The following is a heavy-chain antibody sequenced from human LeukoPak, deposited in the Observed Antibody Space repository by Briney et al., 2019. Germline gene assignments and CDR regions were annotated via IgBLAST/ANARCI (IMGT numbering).Heavy chain of an antibody. Sequence: ASVKVSCKASGYTFTSYYMHWVRQAPGQGLEWMGIINPSGGSTSYAQKFQGRVTMARDTSTSTVYMELSSLRSEDTAVYYCASGSSGWYLPDYWGQGTLVTVSS. J-gene: IGHJ4*02. CDR1: GYTFTSYY. D-gene: IGHD6-19*01. CDR3: ASGSSGWYLPDY. CDR2: INPSGGST. V-gene: IGHV1-46*01.